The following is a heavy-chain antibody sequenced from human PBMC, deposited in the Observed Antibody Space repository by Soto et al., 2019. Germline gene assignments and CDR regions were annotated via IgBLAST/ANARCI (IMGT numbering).Heavy chain of an antibody. Sequence: QVQLQESGPGLVKPSQTLSLTCTVSGGSISSGGYYWSWIRQHPGKGLEWIGYIYYSGSTYYNPSLKSRVTISVDTSKHQFTRKLSSVTAADTAVYYCARGGRYCSSTSCYRPHDWFDPWGQGTLVTVSS. V-gene: IGHV4-31*03. CDR1: GGSISSGGYY. CDR2: IYYSGST. D-gene: IGHD2-2*02. J-gene: IGHJ5*02. CDR3: ARGGRYCSSTSCYRPHDWFDP.